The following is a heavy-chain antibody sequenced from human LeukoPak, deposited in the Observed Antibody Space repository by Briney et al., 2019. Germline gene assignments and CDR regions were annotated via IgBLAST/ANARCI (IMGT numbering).Heavy chain of an antibody. J-gene: IGHJ5*02. CDR1: GGSISSGYY. Sequence: SETLSLTCTVSGGSISSGYYWGWIRQPPGKGLEWIGSIYHSGSTYYNPSLKSRVTISVDTSKNQFSLKVTSVTAADTAVYYCARVYSSSWYWNWFDPWGQGTLVTVSS. D-gene: IGHD6-13*01. V-gene: IGHV4-38-2*02. CDR2: IYHSGST. CDR3: ARVYSSSWYWNWFDP.